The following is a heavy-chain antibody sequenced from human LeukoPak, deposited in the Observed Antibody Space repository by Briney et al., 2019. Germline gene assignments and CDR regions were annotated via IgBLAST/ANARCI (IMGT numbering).Heavy chain of an antibody. V-gene: IGHV1-8*01. Sequence: ASVKVSCKASGYTFTSYDINWVRQATGQGLEWMGSMNPNSGNTGYAQKFQGRVTMTRNTSISTAYMELSSLRSEDTAVYYCARGHSSSWNYYYYYMDVWGKGTTVTVSS. D-gene: IGHD6-13*01. J-gene: IGHJ6*03. CDR2: MNPNSGNT. CDR1: GYTFTSYD. CDR3: ARGHSSSWNYYYYYMDV.